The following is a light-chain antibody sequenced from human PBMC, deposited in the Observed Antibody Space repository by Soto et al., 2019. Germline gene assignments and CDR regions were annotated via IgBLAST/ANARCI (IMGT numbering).Light chain of an antibody. CDR3: QQRSNWPT. V-gene: IGKV3-11*01. CDR1: QSVSSY. Sequence: EIVLTQSPATLSLSPGERATLSCRASQSVSSYLAWYQQKPGQAPRLLIYDASNRATGIPARFSGSGSGTDFTLTSSRLAPEDFAVYYCQQRSNWPTFGPGTKVDIK. J-gene: IGKJ3*01. CDR2: DAS.